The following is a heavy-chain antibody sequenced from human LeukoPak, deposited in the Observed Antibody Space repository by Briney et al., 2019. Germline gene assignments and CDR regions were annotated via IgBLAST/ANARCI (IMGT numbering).Heavy chain of an antibody. CDR2: ISYYGSNK. CDR3: AKKIHYDILTGPTVHYGMDV. CDR1: GFTFSSYG. D-gene: IGHD3-9*01. Sequence: GGSLRLSCAASGFTFSSYGMHWVRQAPGKGLEWVAVISYYGSNKYYADSVKGRFTISRDNSKNTLYLQMNSLRAEDTAVYYCAKKIHYDILTGPTVHYGMDVWGQGTTVTVSS. J-gene: IGHJ6*02. V-gene: IGHV3-30*18.